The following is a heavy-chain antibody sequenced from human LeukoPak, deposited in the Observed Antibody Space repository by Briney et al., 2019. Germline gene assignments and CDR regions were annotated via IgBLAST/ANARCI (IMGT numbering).Heavy chain of an antibody. D-gene: IGHD2-2*01. Sequence: PGGSLRLSCAASGFTFDDYGMSWVRHAPGKGLEWVSAINWNGADTGYADSVKGRFTISRDNAKNSLYLQMNSLRVEDTALYFCARARYCTTSRCYSEYWGQGTLVTVSS. CDR3: ARARYCTTSRCYSEY. CDR1: GFTFDDYG. J-gene: IGHJ4*02. V-gene: IGHV3-20*04. CDR2: INWNGADT.